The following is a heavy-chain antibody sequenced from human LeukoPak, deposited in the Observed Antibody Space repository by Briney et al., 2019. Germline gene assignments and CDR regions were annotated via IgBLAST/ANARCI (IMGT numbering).Heavy chain of an antibody. D-gene: IGHD1-26*01. J-gene: IGHJ4*02. CDR1: GFTLSNYW. V-gene: IGHV3-49*04. Sequence: AGGSLRLSCTASGFTLSNYWMTWVRQAPGKGLEWVGFIRSKAYGGTTEYAASVKGRFTISRDDSKSIAYLQMNSLKTEDTAVYHCASRSGRQWLPYFDYWGQGTLVTVSS. CDR3: ASRSGRQWLPYFDY. CDR2: IRSKAYGGTT.